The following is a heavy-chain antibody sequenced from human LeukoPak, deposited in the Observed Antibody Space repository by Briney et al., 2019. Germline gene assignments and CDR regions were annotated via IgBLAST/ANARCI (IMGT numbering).Heavy chain of an antibody. CDR2: INQDGSEK. V-gene: IGHV3-7*01. Sequence: GGSLRLSCAASGFIFSDYRMSWVRQAPGKGLEWVANINQDGSEKYSVDSVKGRFTITRDNAKNSVYLQLNSLRAEDTAVYFCARDRHYYETGSYYYYFEAWGQGTLVTVSS. D-gene: IGHD3-22*01. CDR1: GFIFSDYR. CDR3: ARDRHYYETGSYYYYFEA. J-gene: IGHJ4*02.